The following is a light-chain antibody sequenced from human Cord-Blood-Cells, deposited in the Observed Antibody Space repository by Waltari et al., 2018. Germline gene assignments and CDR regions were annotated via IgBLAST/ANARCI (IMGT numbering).Light chain of an antibody. CDR3: NSRDSSGTVV. CDR2: GKN. J-gene: IGLJ2*01. V-gene: IGLV3-19*01. CDR1: SLQRYN. Sequence: SSELTQDPAVSVALGQTVRITCREDSLQRYNASWYQQKPGQAPVLVIYGKNNRPSGIPDRFSGSSSGNTASLTITGAQAEDEADYYCNSRDSSGTVVFGGGTKLTVL.